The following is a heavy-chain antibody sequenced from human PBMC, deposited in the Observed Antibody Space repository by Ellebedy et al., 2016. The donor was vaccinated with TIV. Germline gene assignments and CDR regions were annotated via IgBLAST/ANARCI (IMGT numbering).Heavy chain of an antibody. V-gene: IGHV3-30*02. D-gene: IGHD3-16*01. J-gene: IGHJ4*02. CDR1: GFTFSSYG. Sequence: GESLKISXAASGFTFSSYGMHWVRQAPGKGLEWVAVIWYDGSNKYYADSVKGRFTISRDNSKNTLYLQMNSLRAEDTAVYYCAKAPDYVLTVPLYWGQGTLVTVSS. CDR3: AKAPDYVLTVPLY. CDR2: IWYDGSNK.